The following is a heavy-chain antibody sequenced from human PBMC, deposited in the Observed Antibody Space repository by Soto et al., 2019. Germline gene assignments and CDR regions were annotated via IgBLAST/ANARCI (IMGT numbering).Heavy chain of an antibody. D-gene: IGHD3-10*01. V-gene: IGHV4-59*01. Sequence: ETLSLTCTVSGGSIGIYYWNWIRQSPGKGLEWIGYVHHSGTTSYNPSLEGRATISLDTSKNQFSLRLSSVTAADTAVYFCARRWSGTDYWGQGTLVTVSS. CDR2: VHHSGTT. J-gene: IGHJ4*02. CDR3: ARRWSGTDY. CDR1: GGSIGIYY.